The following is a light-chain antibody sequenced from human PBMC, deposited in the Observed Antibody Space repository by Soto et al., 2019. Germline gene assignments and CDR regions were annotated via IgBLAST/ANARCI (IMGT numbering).Light chain of an antibody. CDR2: GTS. V-gene: IGKV3-20*01. CDR3: QRHGSSPLYA. CDR1: QTINTEF. Sequence: EIVLTQSPGTLSLSPGERATFSCRTSQTINTEFLAWYQQRPGLAPRLLIHGTSNRATGIPDRFSGSGSGTDFTLTISALEPEDFAVYYCQRHGSSPLYAFGQGTKLEI. J-gene: IGKJ2*01.